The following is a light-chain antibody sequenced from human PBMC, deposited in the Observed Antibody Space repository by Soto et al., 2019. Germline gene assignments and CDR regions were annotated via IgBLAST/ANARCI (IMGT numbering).Light chain of an antibody. J-gene: IGKJ1*01. CDR3: QQYSSSPRT. CDR1: QSISSNY. V-gene: IGKV3-20*01. Sequence: NVLTQSPGTLSLSPGEGATLSCRASQSISSNYLAWYHHRPGQAPRLLIYGASSRATDIPDRFRGSGSGRDFVLNISRLERGDSGVYYCQQYSSSPRTFGQGTKVEIK. CDR2: GAS.